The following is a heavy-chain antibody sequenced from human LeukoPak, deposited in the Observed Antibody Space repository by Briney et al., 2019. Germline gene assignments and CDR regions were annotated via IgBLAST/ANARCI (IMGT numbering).Heavy chain of an antibody. CDR1: GGSFSGYY. D-gene: IGHD4-11*01. Sequence: SETLSLTCAVYGGSFSGYYWSWIRQPPGKGLEWIGEISHSGSTNYNPSLKSRVTISVDTSKNQFSLKLSSVTAADTAVYYCARAGRYSKGSWDYWGQGTLVTVSS. V-gene: IGHV4-34*01. CDR2: ISHSGST. CDR3: ARAGRYSKGSWDY. J-gene: IGHJ4*02.